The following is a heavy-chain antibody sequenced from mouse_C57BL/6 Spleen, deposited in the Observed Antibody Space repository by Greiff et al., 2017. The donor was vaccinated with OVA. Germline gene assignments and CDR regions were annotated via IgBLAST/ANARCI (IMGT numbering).Heavy chain of an antibody. CDR1: GYSFTGYY. V-gene: IGHV1-42*01. J-gene: IGHJ4*01. CDR2: INPSTGGT. CDR3: ARSYYDYVYAMDY. Sequence: EVQLQQSGPELVKPGASVKISCKASGYSFTGYYMNWVKQSPEKSLEWIGEINPSTGGTTYNQKFKAKATLTVDKSSSTAYMQLKSLTSEDSAVYYCARSYYDYVYAMDYWGQGTSVTVSS. D-gene: IGHD2-4*01.